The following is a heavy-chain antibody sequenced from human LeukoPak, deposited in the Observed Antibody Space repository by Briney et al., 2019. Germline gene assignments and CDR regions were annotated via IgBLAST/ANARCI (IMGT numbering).Heavy chain of an antibody. CDR3: ARDFYYDSSGYFSFDY. CDR2: ISSSSSYI. CDR1: GFTFSSYS. D-gene: IGHD3-22*01. V-gene: IGHV3-21*01. Sequence: KSGGSLRLSCAASGFTFSSYSMNWVRQAPGKGLEWVSSISSSSSYIYYADSVKGRFTISRDNAKNSLYLQMNSLRAEDTAVYYCARDFYYDSSGYFSFDYWGQGTLVTVSS. J-gene: IGHJ4*02.